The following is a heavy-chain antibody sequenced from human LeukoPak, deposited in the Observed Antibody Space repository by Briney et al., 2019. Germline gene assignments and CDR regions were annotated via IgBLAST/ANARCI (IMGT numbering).Heavy chain of an antibody. CDR2: IYHSGST. J-gene: IGHJ4*02. V-gene: IGHV4-30-2*01. Sequence: SQTLSLTCTVSGGSISSGGYYWSWIRQPPGKGLEWIGYIYHSGSTYYNPSLKSRVTLSVDTSKNQFSLRLSSVTAADTAVYYCARGRYFGSGTYYNRPLDYWDQGTLVTVSS. D-gene: IGHD3-10*01. CDR1: GGSISSGGYY. CDR3: ARGRYFGSGTYYNRPLDY.